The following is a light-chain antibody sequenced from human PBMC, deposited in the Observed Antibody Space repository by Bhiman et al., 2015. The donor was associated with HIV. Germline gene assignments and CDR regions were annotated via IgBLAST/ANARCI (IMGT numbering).Light chain of an antibody. CDR3: QVWDTSSDHLV. CDR1: NIGSKS. CDR2: YDT. Sequence: SYELTQAPSVSVAPGKPASITCGGDNIGSKSVHWYQQKPGQAPVLVIYYDTDRPSGIPERFSGSNSGNTATLTISRVEAGDEADYYCQVWDTSSDHLVFGGGTKLTVL. J-gene: IGLJ3*02. V-gene: IGLV3-21*04.